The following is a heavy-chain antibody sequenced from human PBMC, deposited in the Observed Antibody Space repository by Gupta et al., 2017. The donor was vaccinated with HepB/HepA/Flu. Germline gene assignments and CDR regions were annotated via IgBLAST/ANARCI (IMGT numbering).Heavy chain of an antibody. J-gene: IGHJ4*02. CDR3: VRGSGRAVFAD. V-gene: IGHV3-74*01. D-gene: IGHD6-19*01. Sequence: DVKLEESGGGVVYPGGSRRLSCEASGFIFSNEWMHWVRQVPGQSPVWVARISGDGSSVYYADAVRSRFIISRHNAANTLYLQMNSLTLGDTGVYSCVRGSGRAVFADWGQGTPVTVSS. CDR1: GFIFSNEW. CDR2: ISGDGSSV.